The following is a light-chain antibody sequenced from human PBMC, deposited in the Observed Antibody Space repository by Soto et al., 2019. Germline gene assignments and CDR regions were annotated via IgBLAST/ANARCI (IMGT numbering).Light chain of an antibody. Sequence: EIVLTQSPATLSLSPGEGATLSCRASQSVSSYLAWFQQNPGQAPRLLIYGASTRATGIPDRFSGSGSGTDFTLTISGLEPEDFAVYYCHQRQSWPRTFGQGTKVDIK. V-gene: IGKV3-11*01. CDR3: HQRQSWPRT. CDR2: GAS. CDR1: QSVSSY. J-gene: IGKJ1*01.